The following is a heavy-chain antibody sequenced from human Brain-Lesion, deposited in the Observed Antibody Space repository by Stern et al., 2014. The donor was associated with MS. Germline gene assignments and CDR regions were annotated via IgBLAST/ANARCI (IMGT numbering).Heavy chain of an antibody. D-gene: IGHD6-13*01. CDR1: GFSFSNYA. CDR2: IRGGGGSN. CDR3: AKGLRQQLVPFDS. Sequence: MQLVQSGGGLAQPGGSLRLSCAASGFSFSNYAMNWVRQAPGKGLEWVSAIRGGGGSNYYADSVTGRFTISRDNSKNTLYLQMNPLRADDTAVYYCAKGLRQQLVPFDSWGQGTLVTVAS. V-gene: IGHV3-23*04. J-gene: IGHJ4*02.